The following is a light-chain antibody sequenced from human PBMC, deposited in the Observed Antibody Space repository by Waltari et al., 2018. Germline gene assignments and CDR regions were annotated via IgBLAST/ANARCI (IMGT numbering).Light chain of an antibody. V-gene: IGKV3-15*01. J-gene: IGKJ4*01. CDR1: QRVSSN. CDR2: GAS. Sequence: DIVMTQSPATLSVSPWDRATLSCRASQRVSSNLAWYQQKPGQARRLLIYGASTTPTGIRVRFSGSGSGTEFTLTVSSLQSEDFAVSYCQQCNNSPQPVWLKLGAGTKVELK. CDR3: QQCNNSPQPVWLK.